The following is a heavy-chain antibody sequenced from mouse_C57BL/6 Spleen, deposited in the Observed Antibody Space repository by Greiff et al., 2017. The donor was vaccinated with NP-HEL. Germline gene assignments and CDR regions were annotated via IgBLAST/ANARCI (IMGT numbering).Heavy chain of an antibody. CDR2: ISSGGDYI. CDR3: TRGGYYGSSPAWFAY. V-gene: IGHV5-9-1*02. Sequence: DVMLVESGEGLVKPGGSLKLSCAASGFTFSSYAMSWVRQTPEKRLEWVAYISSGGDYIYYADTVKGRFTISRDNARNTLYLQMSSLKSEDTAMYYCTRGGYYGSSPAWFAYWGQGTLVTVSA. J-gene: IGHJ3*01. CDR1: GFTFSSYA. D-gene: IGHD1-1*01.